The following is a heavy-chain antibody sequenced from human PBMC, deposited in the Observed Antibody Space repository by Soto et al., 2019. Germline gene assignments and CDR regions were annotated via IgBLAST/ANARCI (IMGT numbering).Heavy chain of an antibody. V-gene: IGHV1-69*13. CDR1: GGTFSSYA. CDR3: VPGNTFLDYFDY. J-gene: IGHJ4*02. CDR2: IIPIFGTA. D-gene: IGHD1-7*01. Sequence: VASVKVSFKASGGTFSSYAISWVRQAPGQGLEWMGGIIPIFGTANYAQKFQGRVTITADESTSTAYMELSSLRSEDTAVYYCVPGNTFLDYFDYWGQGTLVTVSS.